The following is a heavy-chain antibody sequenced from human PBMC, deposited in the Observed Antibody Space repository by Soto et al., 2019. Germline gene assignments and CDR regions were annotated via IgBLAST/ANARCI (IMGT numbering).Heavy chain of an antibody. CDR2: INHSGST. V-gene: IGHV4-34*01. D-gene: IGHD2-2*02. J-gene: IGHJ4*02. CDR3: ARGEPYYCSSTSCYIFDY. CDR1: GGSFSGYY. Sequence: QVQLQQWGAGLLKPSETLSLTCAVYGGSFSGYYWSWIRQPPGKGLEWIGEINHSGSTNYNPSLKRRVTISVDTSKNQFSLKLSSVTAADTAVYYCARGEPYYCSSTSCYIFDYWGQGTLVTVSS.